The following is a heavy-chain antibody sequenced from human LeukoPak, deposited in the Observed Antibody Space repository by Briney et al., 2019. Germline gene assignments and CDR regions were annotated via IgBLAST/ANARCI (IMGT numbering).Heavy chain of an antibody. CDR2: IYYSGST. J-gene: IGHJ6*02. CDR1: GDSIISYY. Sequence: KASETLSLTCTVSGDSIISYYWSWIRQPPGKGLEWIGYIYYSGSTNYNPSLKSRVTISVDTSKNQFSLKLSSVTAADTAVYYCARVRSSSYYYSMDVWGQGTTVTVSS. CDR3: ARVRSSSYYYSMDV. V-gene: IGHV4-59*01. D-gene: IGHD6-6*01.